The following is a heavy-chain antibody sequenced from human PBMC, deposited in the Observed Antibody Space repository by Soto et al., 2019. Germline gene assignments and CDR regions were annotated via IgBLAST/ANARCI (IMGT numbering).Heavy chain of an antibody. Sequence: EVLLVESGGGLVQPGGSLKLSCEASGFVFKDPSIHWVRQASGKGLEWVGRIRDRAYNYATAYAASVKGRFTISRDDSNNKAYLQMDSLKTEDTAIYYCTRLISAAQDYWGQGTLVTVSS. V-gene: IGHV3-73*01. CDR2: IRDRAYNYAT. CDR1: GFVFKDPS. CDR3: TRLISAAQDY. J-gene: IGHJ4*02. D-gene: IGHD3-10*01.